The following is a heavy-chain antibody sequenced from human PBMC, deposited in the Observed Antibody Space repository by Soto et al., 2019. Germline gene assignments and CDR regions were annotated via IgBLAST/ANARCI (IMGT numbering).Heavy chain of an antibody. V-gene: IGHV3-11*06. CDR3: AREVRGRGYPNWFDP. CDR2: ISDHGTYT. J-gene: IGHJ5*02. Sequence: GGSLRGSCTASGFSFSYYFMGGSRQAPGRGLEWVSYISDHGTYTDYSDSVKGRFTVSRDNAKNSLFLQMNSLRVEDTAVYYCAREVRGRGYPNWFDPWGQGTLVTVSS. CDR1: GFSFSYYF. D-gene: IGHD5-18*01.